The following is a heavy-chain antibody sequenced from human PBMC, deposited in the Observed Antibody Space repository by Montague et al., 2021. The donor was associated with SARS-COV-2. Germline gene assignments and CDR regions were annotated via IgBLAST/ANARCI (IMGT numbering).Heavy chain of an antibody. CDR2: IYYTGST. V-gene: IGHV4-39*01. CDR3: ASGIYPSGSYYNRYYYGLNI. D-gene: IGHD3-10*01. CDR1: GGSISSSSYY. J-gene: IGHJ6*02. Sequence: SETRSLTCTVSGGSISSSSYYWGWIRQPPGKGLEWIGSIYYTGSTYYNPSLKSRVTISVDTSKNQFSLKLSSVTAADTATYYCASGIYPSGSYYNRYYYGLNIWGPGTTVIVSS.